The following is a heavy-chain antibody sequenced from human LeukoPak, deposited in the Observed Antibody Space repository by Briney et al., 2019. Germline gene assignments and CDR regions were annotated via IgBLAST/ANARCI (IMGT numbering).Heavy chain of an antibody. J-gene: IGHJ4*02. CDR3: AIQITMVVVVPYFDY. V-gene: IGHV3-11*04. CDR1: CLTFIDYY. D-gene: IGHD3-22*01. Sequence: GGSLRLSCAASCLTFIDYYMTWIRQAPGKGLEWVAYISSSGSTIYSADSVKGRFTVSMDNAKNSLFLHMNSLRAEDTAIYYRAIQITMVVVVPYFDYWGQGTLVTVSS. CDR2: ISSSGSTI.